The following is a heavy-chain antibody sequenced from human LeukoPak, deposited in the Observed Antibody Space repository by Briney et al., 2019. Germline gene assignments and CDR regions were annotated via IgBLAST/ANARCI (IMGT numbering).Heavy chain of an antibody. J-gene: IGHJ5*02. Sequence: PSETLSLTCTVSGGSISTYYWSWIRQPPGKGLEWIGYIYHSGSTNYNPSLKSRITISVDTSQNQFSLKLSSVTAADTAVYYCARAKSGGYDYLFDPWGQGTLVTVSS. D-gene: IGHD5-12*01. CDR3: ARAKSGGYDYLFDP. CDR1: GGSISTYY. CDR2: IYHSGST. V-gene: IGHV4-59*01.